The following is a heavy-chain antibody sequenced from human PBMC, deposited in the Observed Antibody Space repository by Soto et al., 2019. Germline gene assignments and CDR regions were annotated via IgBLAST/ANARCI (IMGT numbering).Heavy chain of an antibody. V-gene: IGHV4-39*01. CDR2: IYYSGST. Sequence: SETLSLTCTVSGGSISSSSYYWGWIRQPPGKGLEWIGSIYYSGSTYYNPSLKSRVTISVDTSKNQFSLKLSSVTAADTAVYYCARQEAIYRSLRYYFDYWGQGTLVTVSS. CDR1: GGSISSSSYY. D-gene: IGHD3-16*02. J-gene: IGHJ4*02. CDR3: ARQEAIYRSLRYYFDY.